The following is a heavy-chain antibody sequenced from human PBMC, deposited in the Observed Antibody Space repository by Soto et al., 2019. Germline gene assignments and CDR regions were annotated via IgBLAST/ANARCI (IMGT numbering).Heavy chain of an antibody. V-gene: IGHV4-34*01. Sequence: SETLSLTCAVYGGSFSGYYWSWIRQPPGKGLEWIGEINHSGSTNYNPSLKSRVTISVDTPKNQFSLKLSSVTAADTAVYYCARGRKVRYCSGGSCYSVYFDYWGQGTLVTVSS. D-gene: IGHD2-15*01. CDR2: INHSGST. CDR1: GGSFSGYY. CDR3: ARGRKVRYCSGGSCYSVYFDY. J-gene: IGHJ4*02.